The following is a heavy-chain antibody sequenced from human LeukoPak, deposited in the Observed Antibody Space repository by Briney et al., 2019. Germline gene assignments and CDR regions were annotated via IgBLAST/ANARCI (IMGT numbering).Heavy chain of an antibody. J-gene: IGHJ6*02. D-gene: IGHD5-18*01. CDR1: GFTFSSYS. CDR3: ARDFRIQLWQPYYYYGMDV. V-gene: IGHV3-30-3*01. CDR2: ISYDGSNK. Sequence: GGSLRLSCAASGFTFSSYSMHGARQAPGKGLEWGAVISYDGSNKYYADVVKDRFTISRDNSKNRLYLQMNRLRAEETAVYYCARDFRIQLWQPYYYYGMDVWGQGTTVTVSS.